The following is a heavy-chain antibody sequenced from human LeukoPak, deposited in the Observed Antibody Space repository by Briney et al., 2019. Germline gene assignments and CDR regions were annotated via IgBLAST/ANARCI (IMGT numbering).Heavy chain of an antibody. CDR3: ARGGSGSYYNPREFDY. J-gene: IGHJ4*02. CDR2: INAGNGNT. CDR1: GYTFTSYA. D-gene: IGHD3-10*01. Sequence: ASVKVSCKASGYTFTSYAMHWVRQAPGQRLEWMGWINAGNGNTKYSQKFQGRVTITRDTSASTAYMELSGLRSEDTAVYYCARGGSGSYYNPREFDYWGQGTLVTVSS. V-gene: IGHV1-3*01.